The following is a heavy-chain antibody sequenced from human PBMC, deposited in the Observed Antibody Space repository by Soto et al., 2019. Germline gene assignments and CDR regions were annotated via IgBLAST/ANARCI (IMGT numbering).Heavy chain of an antibody. CDR3: ARGRYDFGVGNLYYYYYYGMDV. D-gene: IGHD3-3*01. Sequence: SETLSLTCAVYGGSFSGYYWSWIRQPPGKGLEWIGEINHSGSTNYNPSLKSRVTISVDTSKNQFSLKLSSVTAADTAVYYCARGRYDFGVGNLYYYYYYGMDVWGQGTTVTVSS. CDR2: INHSGST. J-gene: IGHJ6*02. CDR1: GGSFSGYY. V-gene: IGHV4-34*01.